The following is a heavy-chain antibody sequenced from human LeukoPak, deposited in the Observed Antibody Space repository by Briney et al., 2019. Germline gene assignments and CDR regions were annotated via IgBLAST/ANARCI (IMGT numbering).Heavy chain of an antibody. Sequence: PGGSLRLSCAASGLTFSSYEMNWDRQAPGKGLEWVSYISSSGSTIYYADSVKGRFTISRDNAKNSLYLQMNSLRAEDTAVYYCARDLRGNDYVWGSYRYIDYWGQGTLVTVSS. CDR2: ISSSGSTI. J-gene: IGHJ4*02. V-gene: IGHV3-48*03. D-gene: IGHD3-16*02. CDR1: GLTFSSYE. CDR3: ARDLRGNDYVWGSYRYIDY.